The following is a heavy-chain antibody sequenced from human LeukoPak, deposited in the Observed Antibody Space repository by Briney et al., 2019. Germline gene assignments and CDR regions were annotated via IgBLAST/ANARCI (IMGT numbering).Heavy chain of an antibody. V-gene: IGHV3-23*01. J-gene: IGHJ4*02. D-gene: IGHD2-2*01. Sequence: PGGSLRLSCAASGFTFSSYAMSWVRQAPGKGLEWVSAISGSGGSTYYADSVKGRFTISRDNSKNTLYLQMNSLRAEDTAVYYCGIGYCSSTSCYDFDYWGQGTLVTVSS. CDR2: ISGSGGST. CDR3: GIGYCSSTSCYDFDY. CDR1: GFTFSSYA.